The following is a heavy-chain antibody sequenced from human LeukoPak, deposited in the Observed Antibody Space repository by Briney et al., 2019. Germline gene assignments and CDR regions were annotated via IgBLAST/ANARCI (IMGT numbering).Heavy chain of an antibody. CDR2: IIPILGIA. CDR3: ASQAGSSGYLFDY. V-gene: IGHV1-69*04. CDR1: GGTFSSYA. Sequence: ASVKVFCKASGGTFSSYAISWVRQAPGQGLEWMGRIIPILGIANYAQKFQGRVTITADKSTSTAYMELSSLRSEDTAVYYCASQAGSSGYLFDYWGQGTLVTVSS. J-gene: IGHJ4*02. D-gene: IGHD3-22*01.